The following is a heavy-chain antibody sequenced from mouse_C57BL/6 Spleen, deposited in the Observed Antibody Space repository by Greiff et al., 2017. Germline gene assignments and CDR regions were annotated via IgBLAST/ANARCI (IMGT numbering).Heavy chain of an antibody. Sequence: EVQVVESGPGLVKPSQSLSLTCSVTGYSITSGYYWNWIRQFPGNKLEWMGYISYDGSNNYNPSLKNRISITRDTSKNQFFLKLNSVTTEDTATYYCARDDYDVWAYWGQGTLVTVSA. J-gene: IGHJ3*01. CDR1: GYSITSGYY. V-gene: IGHV3-6*01. D-gene: IGHD2-4*01. CDR2: ISYDGSN. CDR3: ARDDYDVWAY.